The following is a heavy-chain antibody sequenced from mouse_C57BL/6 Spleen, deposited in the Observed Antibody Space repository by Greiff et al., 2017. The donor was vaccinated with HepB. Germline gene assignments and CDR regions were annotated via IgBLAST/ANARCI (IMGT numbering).Heavy chain of an antibody. CDR2: INPNNGGT. J-gene: IGHJ2*01. CDR3: ARSPSDY. Sequence: EVQLQQSGPELVKPGASVKISCKASGYTFTDYYMNWVKQSHGKSLEWIGDINPNNGGTSYNQKFKGKATLTVDKSSSTAYMELRSLTSEDSAVYYCARSPSDYWGQGTTLTVSS. V-gene: IGHV1-26*01. CDR1: GYTFTDYY.